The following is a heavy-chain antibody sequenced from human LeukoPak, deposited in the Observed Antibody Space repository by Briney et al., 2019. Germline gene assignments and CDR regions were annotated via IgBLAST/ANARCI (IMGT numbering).Heavy chain of an antibody. V-gene: IGHV1-18*01. J-gene: IGHJ4*02. D-gene: IGHD3-10*01. CDR1: GYTFTSYG. Sequence: SSVKVSCKVSGYTFTSYGISWVRQAPGQGLEWMGWISAYNGNTNYAQKLQGRVTMTTDTSTSTAYMELRSLRSDDTAVYYCARGGGRIIWFGELNPLDYWGQGTLVTVSS. CDR3: ARGGGRIIWFGELNPLDY. CDR2: ISAYNGNT.